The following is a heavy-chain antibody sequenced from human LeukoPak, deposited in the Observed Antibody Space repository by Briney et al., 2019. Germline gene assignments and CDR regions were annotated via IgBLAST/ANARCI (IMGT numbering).Heavy chain of an antibody. Sequence: GGSLRLSCAASGFTFTSFWMTWVRQSPGKGLEWVSVIYSGGSTYYADSVKGRFTISRDNSKNTLYLQMNSLRAEDTAVYYCARGGIVVVPAAIGRNPGGEETHTNWFGPWGQGTLVTVSS. CDR2: IYSGGST. CDR1: GFTFTSFW. J-gene: IGHJ5*02. CDR3: ARGGIVVVPAAIGRNPGGEETHTNWFGP. V-gene: IGHV3-66*02. D-gene: IGHD2-2*02.